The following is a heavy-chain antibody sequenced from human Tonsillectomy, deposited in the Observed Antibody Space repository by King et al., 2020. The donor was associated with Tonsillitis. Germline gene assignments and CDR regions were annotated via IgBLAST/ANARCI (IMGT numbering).Heavy chain of an antibody. CDR3: APLRPEQQLVFDC. V-gene: IGHV3-21*06. CDR2: ISSSGSYI. Sequence: VQLVESGGGLVKPGGSLRLSCEVSGFTFSSYAMNWVRQAPGKGLEWVSSISSSGSYIYYADSVKGRFTISRDNAKNSLYMQMNSLRAEDTAVYYCAPLRPEQQLVFDCCGQGTLVTVSS. CDR1: GFTFSSYA. D-gene: IGHD6-13*01. J-gene: IGHJ4*02.